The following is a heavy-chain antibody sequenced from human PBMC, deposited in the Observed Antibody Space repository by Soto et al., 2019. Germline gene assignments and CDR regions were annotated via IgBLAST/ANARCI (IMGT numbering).Heavy chain of an antibody. CDR3: ARDRGSSGWYGEFYY. CDR1: GGSISSYY. D-gene: IGHD6-19*01. CDR2: IYYGGST. J-gene: IGHJ4*02. V-gene: IGHV4-59*01. Sequence: PSETLSLTGTVSGGSISSYYWSWIRQPPWKGLEWIGYIYYGGSTNYNPSLKSRVTISVDTSKNQFSLKLSSVTAADTAVYYCARDRGSSGWYGEFYYWGQATMVTVYS.